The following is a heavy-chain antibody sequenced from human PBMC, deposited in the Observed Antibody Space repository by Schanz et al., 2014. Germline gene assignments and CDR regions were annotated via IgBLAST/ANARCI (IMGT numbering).Heavy chain of an antibody. V-gene: IGHV3-74*02. CDR2: IKSDGSST. CDR1: GFMFSSYW. D-gene: IGHD3-10*01. CDR3: ARPALWFGDNCFDP. Sequence: EVQLVESGGGLVQPGGSLRLSCAASGFMFSSYWMHWVRQVPGKGLVWVSRIKSDGSSTSYADSVKGRFTISRDNAKNTLYLQMNSLRAEDTAVYYCARPALWFGDNCFDPWGQGTLVTVSS. J-gene: IGHJ5*02.